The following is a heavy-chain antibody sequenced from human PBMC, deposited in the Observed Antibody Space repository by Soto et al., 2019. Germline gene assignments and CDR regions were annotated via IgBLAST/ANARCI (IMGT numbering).Heavy chain of an antibody. CDR2: ISYDGSNK. Sequence: LRLSCAASGFTFSSYAMHWVRQAPGKGLEWVAVISYDGSNKYYADSVKGRFTISRDNSKNTLYLQMNSLRAEDTAVYYCASIAAAAPKEPAFDIWGQGTMVTVSS. J-gene: IGHJ3*02. D-gene: IGHD6-13*01. CDR1: GFTFSSYA. CDR3: ASIAAAAPKEPAFDI. V-gene: IGHV3-30-3*01.